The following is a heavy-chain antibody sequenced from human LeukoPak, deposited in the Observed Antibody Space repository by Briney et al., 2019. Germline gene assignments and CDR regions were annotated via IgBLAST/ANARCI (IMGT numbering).Heavy chain of an antibody. CDR1: GFTVSSNY. CDR2: IYSGGTT. CDR3: AGSTVITSFDY. D-gene: IGHD4-11*01. V-gene: IGHV3-53*01. Sequence: GGSLRLSCAASGFTVSSNYMSCVRQAPGKGLEWVSIIYSGGTTYYTDSVKGRFTISRDNSKNTLYLQMNSLRAEDTAMYHCAGSTVITSFDYWGQGTLVTVSS. J-gene: IGHJ4*02.